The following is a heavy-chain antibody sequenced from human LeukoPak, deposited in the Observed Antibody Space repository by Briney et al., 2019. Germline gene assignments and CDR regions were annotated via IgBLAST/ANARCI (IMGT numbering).Heavy chain of an antibody. J-gene: IGHJ5*02. V-gene: IGHV4-59*01. CDR1: GGSISSYY. D-gene: IGHD3-16*01. Sequence: SETLSLTCTVSGGSISSYYWSWTRQPRGKGLEWIGYIYYSGSTNYNPSLKSRVTISVDTSKNQFSLKLSSVTAADTAVYYCARLPWGFPPWFDPWGQGTLVTVSS. CDR2: IYYSGST. CDR3: ARLPWGFPPWFDP.